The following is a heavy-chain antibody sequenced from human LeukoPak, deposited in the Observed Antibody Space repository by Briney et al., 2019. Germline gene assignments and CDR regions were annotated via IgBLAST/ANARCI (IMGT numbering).Heavy chain of an antibody. Sequence: PGGSLRLSCAASGLTFDDFAMHWVRQAPGKGLEWVSGISSNSAYIGYADSVKGRFTISRDNAKNSLYLQMNSLRPEDTALYFCAKIPDAAGSTDGFDIWGQGTMVTVSS. J-gene: IGHJ3*02. V-gene: IGHV3-9*01. D-gene: IGHD6-13*01. CDR3: AKIPDAAGSTDGFDI. CDR1: GLTFDDFA. CDR2: ISSNSAYI.